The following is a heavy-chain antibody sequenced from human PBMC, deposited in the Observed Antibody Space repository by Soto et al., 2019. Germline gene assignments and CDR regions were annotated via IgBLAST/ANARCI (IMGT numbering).Heavy chain of an antibody. CDR2: IIPIFGTA. CDR1: GGTFSSYA. CDR3: ARELAFSVDTAMGLFDY. V-gene: IGHV1-69*13. D-gene: IGHD5-18*01. Sequence: SVKVSCKASGGTFSSYASSWVRQAPGQGLEWMGGIIPIFGTANYAQKFQGRVTITADESTSTAYMELSSLRSEDTAVYYCARELAFSVDTAMGLFDYWGQGTLVTVSS. J-gene: IGHJ4*02.